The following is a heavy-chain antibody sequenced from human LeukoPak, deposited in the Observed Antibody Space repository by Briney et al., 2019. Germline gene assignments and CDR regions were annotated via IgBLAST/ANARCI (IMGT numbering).Heavy chain of an antibody. CDR3: ARGLKYCSSTSCYTYYYYYMDV. V-gene: IGHV4-34*01. CDR2: INHSGST. J-gene: IGHJ6*03. Sequence: SETLSLTCAVYGGSFSGYYWSWIRQPPGKGLEWIGEINHSGSTNYNPSLKSRVTISVDTSKNQFSLKLSSVTAADTAVYYCARGLKYCSSTSCYTYYYYYMDVWGKGTTVTVSS. CDR1: GGSFSGYY. D-gene: IGHD2-2*02.